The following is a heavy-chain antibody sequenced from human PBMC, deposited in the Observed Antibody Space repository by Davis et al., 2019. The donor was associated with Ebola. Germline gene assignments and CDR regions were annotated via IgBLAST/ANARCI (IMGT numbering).Heavy chain of an antibody. D-gene: IGHD1-20*01. V-gene: IGHV5-51*01. J-gene: IGHJ3*02. CDR1: GYSFTSYW. CDR2: IYPYDSDT. CDR3: ASLRRTITGMDDAFDI. Sequence: GESLKISCKASGYSFTSYWIGWARQMPGKGLEWMGIIYPYDSDTRYSPSFQGQVTISADKSIKTAFLQWSSLKASDTAMYYCASLRRTITGMDDAFDIWGQGTMVTVSS.